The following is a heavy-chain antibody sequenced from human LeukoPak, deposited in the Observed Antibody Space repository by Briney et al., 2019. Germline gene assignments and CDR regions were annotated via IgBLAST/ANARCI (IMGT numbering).Heavy chain of an antibody. CDR2: IIPIFGTA. CDR3: ARACYPYSSGWFFDY. CDR1: GYTLTELS. D-gene: IGHD6-19*01. J-gene: IGHJ4*02. Sequence: SVKVSCKVSGYTLTELSMHWVRQAPGQGLEWMGGIIPIFGTANYAQKFQGRVTITADESTSTAYMELSSLRSEDTAVYYCARACYPYSSGWFFDYWGQGTLVTVSS. V-gene: IGHV1-69*13.